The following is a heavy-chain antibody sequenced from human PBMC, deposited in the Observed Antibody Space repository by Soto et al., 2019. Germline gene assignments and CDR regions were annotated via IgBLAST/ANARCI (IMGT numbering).Heavy chain of an antibody. V-gene: IGHV6-1*01. CDR3: ARCLNYYGSGSPSYGMDV. J-gene: IGHJ6*02. Sequence: SQTLSLTCAISGDSVSSNSAAWNWIRQSPSRGLEWLGRTYYRSKWYNDYAISVENRITINPDPSKNQFSLQLNSVTPEDTAIYYCARCLNYYGSGSPSYGMDVWGQGTTVTVPS. CDR2: TYYRSKWYN. CDR1: GDSVSSNSAA. D-gene: IGHD3-10*01.